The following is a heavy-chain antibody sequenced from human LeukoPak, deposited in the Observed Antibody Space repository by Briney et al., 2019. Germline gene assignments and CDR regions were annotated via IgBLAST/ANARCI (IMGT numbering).Heavy chain of an antibody. D-gene: IGHD3-22*01. CDR1: GIALSNYG. Sequence: GGSLRLSCAVSGIALSNYGMSWVRQAPGKGLEWVAGISDSGGSTNYADSVKGRFTISRDNPKNTLYLQMNSLRADDTAVYFCAKRGVVIRVILVGFHKAAYYFDSWGQGALVTVSS. CDR2: ISDSGGST. CDR3: AKRGVVIRVILVGFHKAAYYFDS. V-gene: IGHV3-23*01. J-gene: IGHJ4*02.